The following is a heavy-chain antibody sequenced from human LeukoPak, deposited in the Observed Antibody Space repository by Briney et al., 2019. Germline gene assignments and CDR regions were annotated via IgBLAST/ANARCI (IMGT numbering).Heavy chain of an antibody. CDR2: ISGSGGST. D-gene: IGHD2-2*01. CDR3: AKDTVVVPAANNGFDY. CDR1: GFTFSSYA. V-gene: IGHV3-23*01. Sequence: PGGSLRHSCAASGFTFSSYAMSWVRQAPGKGLEWVSAISGSGGSTYYADSVKGRFTISRDNSKNTLYLQMNSLRAEDTAVYYCAKDTVVVPAANNGFDYWGQGTLVTVSS. J-gene: IGHJ4*02.